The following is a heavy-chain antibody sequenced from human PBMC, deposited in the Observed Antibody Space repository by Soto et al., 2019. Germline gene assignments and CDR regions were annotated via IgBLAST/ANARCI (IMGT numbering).Heavy chain of an antibody. CDR2: INHSGST. V-gene: IGHV4-34*01. CDR3: ARGGYSGSYYPYYYYGMDV. D-gene: IGHD1-26*01. Sequence: SETLSLTCAVYGGSFSGYYWSWIRQPPGKGLEWIGEINHSGSTNYNPSLKSRVTISVDTSKNQFSLKLSSVTAADTAVYYCARGGYSGSYYPYYYYGMDVWGQGTTVTVS. CDR1: GGSFSGYY. J-gene: IGHJ6*02.